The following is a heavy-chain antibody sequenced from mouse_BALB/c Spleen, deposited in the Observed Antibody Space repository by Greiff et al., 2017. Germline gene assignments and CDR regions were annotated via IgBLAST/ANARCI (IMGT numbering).Heavy chain of an antibody. CDR1: GYTFTDYV. D-gene: IGHD1-2*01. Sequence: QVQLKESGPELVKPGASVKMSCKASGYTFTDYVISWVKQRTGQGLEWIGEIYPGSGSTYYNEKFKGKATLTADKSSNTAYMQLSSLTSEDSAVYFCARDYGYPFAYWGQGTLVTVSA. J-gene: IGHJ3*01. V-gene: IGHV1-77*01. CDR2: IYPGSGST. CDR3: ARDYGYPFAY.